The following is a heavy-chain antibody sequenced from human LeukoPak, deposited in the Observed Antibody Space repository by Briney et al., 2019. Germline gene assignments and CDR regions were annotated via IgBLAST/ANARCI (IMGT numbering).Heavy chain of an antibody. Sequence: GASVKVSCKASGYTFTSYGISWVRQAPGQGLEWMGWISAYNGNTNYAQKLQGRVTMTTDTSTSTAYMELRSLRSDDTAVYYCARVQGEIVATIRVIDYWGQGTLVTVSS. CDR3: ARVQGEIVATIRVIDY. CDR2: ISAYNGNT. D-gene: IGHD5-12*01. CDR1: GYTFTSYG. J-gene: IGHJ4*02. V-gene: IGHV1-18*01.